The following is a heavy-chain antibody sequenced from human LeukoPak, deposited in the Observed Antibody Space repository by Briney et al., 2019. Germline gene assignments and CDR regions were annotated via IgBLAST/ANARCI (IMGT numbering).Heavy chain of an antibody. D-gene: IGHD1-1*01. Sequence: PGGSLRLSCAASGFTFSSYAMSWVRQTPGKGLEWVSTIGGGGIDTYYEDSVKGRFTISRDNSKNTLYLQMNSLRVEDTAVYYCAKDPPTSGTTFDYWGRGTLVTISS. J-gene: IGHJ4*02. CDR3: AKDPPTSGTTFDY. V-gene: IGHV3-23*01. CDR2: IGGGGIDT. CDR1: GFTFSSYA.